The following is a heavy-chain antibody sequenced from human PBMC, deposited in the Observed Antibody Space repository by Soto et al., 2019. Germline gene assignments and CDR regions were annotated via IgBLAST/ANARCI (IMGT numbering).Heavy chain of an antibody. CDR2: INHSGST. Sequence: QVQLQQWGAGLLKPSETLSLTCAVYGGSFSGYYWSWIRQPPGKGLEWIGEINHSGSTNYNPSLKSRVTISVDTSKNQFSLKLSSVTAADTAVYYCARGSGSYYGSGNNYWGQGTLVTVSS. D-gene: IGHD3-10*01. CDR3: ARGSGSYYGSGNNY. CDR1: GGSFSGYY. V-gene: IGHV4-34*01. J-gene: IGHJ4*02.